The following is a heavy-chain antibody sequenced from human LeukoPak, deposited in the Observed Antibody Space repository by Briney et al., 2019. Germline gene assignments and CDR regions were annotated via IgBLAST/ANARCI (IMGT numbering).Heavy chain of an antibody. CDR3: AREGLSGNYYYYYMDV. V-gene: IGHV1-2*02. D-gene: IGHD1-26*01. J-gene: IGHJ6*03. Sequence: ASVKVSCKASGYTFTGYYMHWVRQAPGQGLEWMGWINPNSGGTNYAQKFQGRVTMTRDTSISTAYMELSRLRSDDTAVYYCAREGLSGNYYYYYMDVWGKGTTVTISS. CDR1: GYTFTGYY. CDR2: INPNSGGT.